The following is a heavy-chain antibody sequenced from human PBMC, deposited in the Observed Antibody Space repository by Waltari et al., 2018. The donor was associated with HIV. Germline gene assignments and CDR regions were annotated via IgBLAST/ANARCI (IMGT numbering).Heavy chain of an antibody. CDR1: GGSISSGDYY. CDR2: IYYSGST. J-gene: IGHJ6*02. V-gene: IGHV4-30-4*01. CDR3: ARAGSVFGTSPYGMDV. Sequence: QVQLQESGPGLVKPSQTLSLTCTVSGGSISSGDYYWSWIRQPPGKGLEWMGYIYYSGSTYYNPSRKSRVTISVDTSKNQFSLKLSSVSAADTAVYYCARAGSVFGTSPYGMDVWGQGTTVTVSS. D-gene: IGHD2-2*01.